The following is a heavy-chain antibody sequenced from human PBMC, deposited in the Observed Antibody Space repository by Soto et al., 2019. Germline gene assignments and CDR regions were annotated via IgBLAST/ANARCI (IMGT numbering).Heavy chain of an antibody. CDR2: INHSGST. CDR1: GGSFSGYY. V-gene: IGHV4-34*01. J-gene: IGHJ4*02. Sequence: SETLSLTCAVYGGSFSGYYWSWIRQPPGKGLEWIGEINHSGSTNYNPSLKSRVTISVDTSKNQFSLKLSSVTAADTAVYYCARGPIPRSNYYDSSGKYFDYWGQGTLVTVSS. D-gene: IGHD3-22*01. CDR3: ARGPIPRSNYYDSSGKYFDY.